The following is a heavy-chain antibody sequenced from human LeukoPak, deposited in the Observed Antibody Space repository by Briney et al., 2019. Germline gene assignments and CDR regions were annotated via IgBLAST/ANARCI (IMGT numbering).Heavy chain of an antibody. D-gene: IGHD1-26*01. V-gene: IGHV3-23*01. Sequence: PGGSLRLSCAASGFTFSSYAMIWVRQAPGKGLEWVSVISGSGGNTYYADSVKGRFTISRDNAKKSLYLQMNSLRDEDTAVYYCARDTSGTHYSFDYWGQGTLVTVSS. J-gene: IGHJ4*02. CDR2: ISGSGGNT. CDR1: GFTFSSYA. CDR3: ARDTSGTHYSFDY.